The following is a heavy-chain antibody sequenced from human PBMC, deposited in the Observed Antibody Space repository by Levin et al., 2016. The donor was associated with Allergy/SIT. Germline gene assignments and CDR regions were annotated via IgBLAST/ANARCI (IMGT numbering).Heavy chain of an antibody. D-gene: IGHD2-8*01. V-gene: IGHV6-1*01. CDR3: VRDYQWAFDI. CDR1: GDSVSSNSVA. J-gene: IGHJ3*02. Sequence: SQTLSLTCVISGDSVSSNSVAWSWIRRSPSRGLEWLGKTKYRSEWRNDYAVSVKSRIAINSDTSRNQFSLQLNSVTPEDTAVYYCVRDYQWAFDIWGRRDTGHRLL. CDR2: TKYRSEWRN.